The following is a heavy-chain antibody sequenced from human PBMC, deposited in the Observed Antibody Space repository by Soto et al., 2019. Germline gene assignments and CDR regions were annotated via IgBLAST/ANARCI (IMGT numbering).Heavy chain of an antibody. D-gene: IGHD1-26*01. CDR2: IRGSGGYT. Sequence: GGSLRLSCTASGFTFSSYVMTWVRQAPGKGLEWVSGIRGSGGYTYYADSVRGRFTISRDNSKDTLYLQLNSLRAEDTAIYYCAKAKADYYSLDYWGQGSLVTVSS. J-gene: IGHJ4*02. CDR3: AKAKADYYSLDY. V-gene: IGHV3-23*01. CDR1: GFTFSSYV.